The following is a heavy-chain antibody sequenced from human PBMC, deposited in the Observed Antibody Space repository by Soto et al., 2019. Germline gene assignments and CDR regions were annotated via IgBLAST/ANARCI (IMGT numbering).Heavy chain of an antibody. D-gene: IGHD5-12*01. CDR2: ISAYNGNT. J-gene: IGHJ4*02. CDR1: GYTFTSYG. Sequence: QVQLVQSGAEVKKPGASVKVSCKASGYTFTSYGISWVRQAPGQGLEWMGWISAYNGNTNYAQKLQGRVTMTTDTSTXTAYMELRSLRSDDTAVYYCARDQVATIPPYYFDYWGQGTLVTVSS. V-gene: IGHV1-18*01. CDR3: ARDQVATIPPYYFDY.